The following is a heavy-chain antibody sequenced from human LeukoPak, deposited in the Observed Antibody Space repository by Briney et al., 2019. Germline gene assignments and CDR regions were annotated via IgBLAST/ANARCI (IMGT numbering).Heavy chain of an antibody. CDR2: ISSSSSYI. CDR1: GFTFSSYS. J-gene: IGHJ6*02. CDR3: ARDRIAAAGLYYYYYYGMDV. V-gene: IGHV3-21*01. Sequence: GGSPRLSCAASGFTFSSYSMNWVRQAPGKGLEWVSSISSSSSYIYYADSVKGRFTISRDNAKNSLYLQMNSLRAEDTAVYYCARDRIAAAGLYYYYYYGMDVWGQGTTVTVSS. D-gene: IGHD6-13*01.